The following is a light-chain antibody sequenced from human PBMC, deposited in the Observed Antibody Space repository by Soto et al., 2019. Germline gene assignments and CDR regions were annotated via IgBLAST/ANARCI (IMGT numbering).Light chain of an antibody. CDR3: SSYTSSSTV. V-gene: IGLV2-14*01. CDR2: DVS. Sequence: QSAVTQPASVSGSPGQSITISCTGTSSDVGGYNYVSWYQQHPGKAPKLMIYDVSNRPSGVSNRFSGSKSGNTASLTISGLQAEDEADYYCSSYTSSSTVFGTGTKVTVL. CDR1: SSDVGGYNY. J-gene: IGLJ1*01.